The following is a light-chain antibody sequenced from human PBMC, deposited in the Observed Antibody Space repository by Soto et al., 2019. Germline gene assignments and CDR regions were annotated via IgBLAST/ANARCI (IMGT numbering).Light chain of an antibody. CDR1: QSVSTN. V-gene: IGKV3-15*01. J-gene: IGKJ1*01. CDR2: GAS. CDR3: QQYKNWPPWT. Sequence: ETVMTQSPTTPSVSPGERATLSCRASQSVSTNLAWYQQRPGQAPRLFIYGASTRATGIPARFSGTVSETEFTLTISSLQSEDFAVYFCQQYKNWPPWTFGQGTKVDIK.